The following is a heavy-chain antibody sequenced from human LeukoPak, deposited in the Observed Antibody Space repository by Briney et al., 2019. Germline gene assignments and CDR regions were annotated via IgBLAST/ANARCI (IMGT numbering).Heavy chain of an antibody. J-gene: IGHJ3*02. D-gene: IGHD5-24*01. CDR2: ISSSSTYI. CDR3: ARERDGYTHDAFDI. Sequence: GGSLRLSCAASGFTFSSYSMNWVRQAPGKGLEWVSFISSSSTYIYYADSVKGRFTISRDNAKNSLYVQMNSLRAEDTAVYYCARERDGYTHDAFDIWGQGTMVTVSS. CDR1: GFTFSSYS. V-gene: IGHV3-21*01.